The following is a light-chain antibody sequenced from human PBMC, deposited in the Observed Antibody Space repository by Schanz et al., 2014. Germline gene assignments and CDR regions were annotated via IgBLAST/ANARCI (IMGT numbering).Light chain of an antibody. Sequence: SYELTQPPLMSVSPGQTASITCSGDKLGDKYTCWYQQKPGQSPVLVIYQDNRRPSGIPERFSGSNSGNTATLTISGTQPMDEADYYCQAWDSNTHVVFGGGTKLTVL. CDR2: QDN. J-gene: IGLJ2*01. V-gene: IGLV3-1*01. CDR3: QAWDSNTHVV. CDR1: KLGDKY.